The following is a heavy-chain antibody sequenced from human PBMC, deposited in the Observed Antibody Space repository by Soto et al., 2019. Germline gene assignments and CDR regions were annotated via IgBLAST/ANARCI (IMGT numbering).Heavy chain of an antibody. CDR1: GSTFTTYG. D-gene: IGHD3-10*01. J-gene: IGHJ3*02. V-gene: IGHV1-18*01. CDR3: ASIGSGGYYEVGAFDI. Sequence: EASVKVSCKASGSTFTTYGISWVRQAPGQGLEWMGWISTFNGNTDYAQKFQGRVTMTTQTSTSTAYMELRSLRSDDTAEYYCASIGSGGYYEVGAFDIWGQGTMVTVSS. CDR2: ISTFNGNT.